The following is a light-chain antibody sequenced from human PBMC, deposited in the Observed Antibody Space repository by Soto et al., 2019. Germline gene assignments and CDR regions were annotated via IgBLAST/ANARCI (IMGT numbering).Light chain of an antibody. CDR2: AAS. V-gene: IGKV1-39*01. CDR3: QQSYSTRWT. J-gene: IGKJ1*01. CDR1: QSISSY. Sequence: DIQMTQSPSSLSASVGDRVTITCRASQSISSYLNWYQQKPRQAPKLLIYAASSLQSEVPSRFSGSGSGTDFTLTISSLQPEDFATYYCQQSYSTRWTFGQGTKVEIK.